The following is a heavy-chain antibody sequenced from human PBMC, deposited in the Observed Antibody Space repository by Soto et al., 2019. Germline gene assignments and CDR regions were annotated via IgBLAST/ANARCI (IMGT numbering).Heavy chain of an antibody. Sequence: SETLSLTCAVYGGSFSGYYWSWIRQPPGKGLEWIGEINHSGSTNYNPSLKSRVTISVDTSKNQFSLKLSSVTAADTAVYYCARGSENSGYYAWFDPWGQGTLVTVSS. CDR1: GGSFSGYY. CDR2: INHSGST. J-gene: IGHJ5*02. CDR3: ARGSENSGYYAWFDP. V-gene: IGHV4-34*01. D-gene: IGHD3-22*01.